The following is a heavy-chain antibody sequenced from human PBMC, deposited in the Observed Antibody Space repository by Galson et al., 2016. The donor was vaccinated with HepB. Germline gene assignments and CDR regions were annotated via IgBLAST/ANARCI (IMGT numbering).Heavy chain of an antibody. D-gene: IGHD3-22*01. CDR3: GRQRDFYLETSGYAGQDAFDF. J-gene: IGHJ3*01. CDR1: GFTFSNYE. Sequence: SLRLSCAASGFTFSNYEMDWVRQAPGKGLEWVSKISQTGTKSSYIESVKGRFTISRDNTKSSLYLEMKSLRAEDTATYYCGRQRDFYLETSGYAGQDAFDFWGQGTKVTVSS. V-gene: IGHV3-48*03. CDR2: ISQTGTKS.